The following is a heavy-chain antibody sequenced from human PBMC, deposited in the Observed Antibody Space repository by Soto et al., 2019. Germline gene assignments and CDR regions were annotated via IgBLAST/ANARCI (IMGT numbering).Heavy chain of an antibody. CDR1: GGSISSSNW. CDR3: AKMGDYLFDY. Sequence: PSETPSLTCTVSGGSISSSNWWSWVRQPPGKGLEWIGEIYHSGSTNYNPSLKSRVTISVDKSKNQFSLKLTSVTAADTAVYYCAKMGDYLFDYWGQGTLVTVSS. J-gene: IGHJ4*02. CDR2: IYHSGST. D-gene: IGHD3-16*01. V-gene: IGHV4-4*02.